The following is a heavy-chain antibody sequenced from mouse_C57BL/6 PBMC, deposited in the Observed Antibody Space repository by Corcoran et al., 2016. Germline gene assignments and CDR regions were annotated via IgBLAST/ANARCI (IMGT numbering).Heavy chain of an antibody. Sequence: QVQLQQSGAELARPGASVKLSCKASGYTFTSYGISWVKQRTGQGLEWIGEIYPRSGNTYYNEKFKGKATLTADKSSSTAYMELRSLTSEDSAVYFCARCLITTVVATGVDYWGQGTSVTVSS. J-gene: IGHJ4*01. CDR1: GYTFTSYG. D-gene: IGHD1-1*01. V-gene: IGHV1-81*01. CDR2: IYPRSGNT. CDR3: ARCLITTVVATGVDY.